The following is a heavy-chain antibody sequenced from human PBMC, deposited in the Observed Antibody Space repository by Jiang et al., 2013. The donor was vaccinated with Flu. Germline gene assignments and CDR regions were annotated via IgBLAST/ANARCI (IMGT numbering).Heavy chain of an antibody. V-gene: IGHV5-10-1*01. CDR2: IDPSDSYT. J-gene: IGHJ4*02. D-gene: IGHD3-22*01. Sequence: ISCKGSGYSFTSYWISWVRQMPGKGLEWMGRIDPSDSYTNYSPSFQGHVTISADKSISTAYLQWSSLKASDTAMYYCARMDVGNYDSSGHFDYWGQGTLVTVSS. CDR3: ARMDVGNYDSSGHFDY. CDR1: GYSFTSYW.